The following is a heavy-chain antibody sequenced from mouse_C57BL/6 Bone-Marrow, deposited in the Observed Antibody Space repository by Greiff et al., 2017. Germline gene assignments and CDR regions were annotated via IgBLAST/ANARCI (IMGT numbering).Heavy chain of an antibody. D-gene: IGHD2-5*01. J-gene: IGHJ2*01. CDR3: ARSDSNYLDY. CDR1: GYTFTSYW. V-gene: IGHV1-52*01. Sequence: VQLQQPGAELVRPGSSVKLSCKASGYTFTSYWMHWVKQRPIQGLEWIGNIDPSDSETHYNQKFKDKATLTVDKSSSTAYMQLSSLTSEDSAVYYCARSDSNYLDYWGQGTTLTVSS. CDR2: IDPSDSET.